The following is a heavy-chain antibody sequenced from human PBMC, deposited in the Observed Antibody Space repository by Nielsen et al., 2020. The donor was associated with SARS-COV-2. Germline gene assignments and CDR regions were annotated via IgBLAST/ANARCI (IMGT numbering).Heavy chain of an antibody. CDR1: GGSISSGDYY. V-gene: IGHV4-30-4*01. Sequence: SETLSLTCTVPGGSISSGDYYWSWIRQPPGKGLEWIGYIYYSGSTYYNPSLKSRVTMSVDTSKKQFSLSLSSVTAADTAVYYCARGGAVAGAYCYFDLWGRGTLVTVPS. CDR2: IYYSGST. J-gene: IGHJ2*01. CDR3: ARGGAVAGAYCYFDL. D-gene: IGHD6-19*01.